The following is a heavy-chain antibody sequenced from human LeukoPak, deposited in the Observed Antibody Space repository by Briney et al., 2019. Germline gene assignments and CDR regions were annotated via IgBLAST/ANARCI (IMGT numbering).Heavy chain of an antibody. CDR3: ARHIRANNWFDP. CDR1: GDSISSTDYY. Sequence: SETLSLTCTVSGDSISSTDYYWDWIRQPPGKALEWIGDINYRGGTYYKSSLKSRVTMSLDTSKNQLYLRLNSVTAADTGVYYCARHIRANNWFDPWGQGTLVTVSS. CDR2: INYRGGT. V-gene: IGHV4-39*01. J-gene: IGHJ5*02. D-gene: IGHD1-14*01.